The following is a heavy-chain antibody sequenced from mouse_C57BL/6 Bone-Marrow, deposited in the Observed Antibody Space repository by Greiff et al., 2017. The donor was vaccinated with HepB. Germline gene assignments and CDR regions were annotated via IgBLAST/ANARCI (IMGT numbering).Heavy chain of an antibody. CDR2: IYPGSGST. CDR3: ARSIYGNYAWFAY. Sequence: QVQLQQPGAELVKPGASVKMSCKASGYTFTSYWITWVKQRPGQGLEWIGDIYPGSGSTNYNEKFKSKATLTVDTSSSTAYMQLSSRTSEDSAVYYCARSIYGNYAWFAYWGQGTLVTVSA. CDR1: GYTFTSYW. J-gene: IGHJ3*01. D-gene: IGHD2-1*01. V-gene: IGHV1-55*01.